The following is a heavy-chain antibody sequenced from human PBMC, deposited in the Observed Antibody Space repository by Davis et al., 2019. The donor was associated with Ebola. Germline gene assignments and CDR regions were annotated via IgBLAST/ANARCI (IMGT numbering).Heavy chain of an antibody. CDR2: ISGSGGST. Sequence: GESLKISCAASGFTFSSYAMSWVRQAPGKGLEWVSAISGSGGSTYYADSVKGRFTISRDNSKNTLYLQMNSLRAEDTAVYYCARAPPLWLPFDYWGQGTLVTVSS. V-gene: IGHV3-23*01. CDR1: GFTFSSYA. CDR3: ARAPPLWLPFDY. D-gene: IGHD5-18*01. J-gene: IGHJ4*02.